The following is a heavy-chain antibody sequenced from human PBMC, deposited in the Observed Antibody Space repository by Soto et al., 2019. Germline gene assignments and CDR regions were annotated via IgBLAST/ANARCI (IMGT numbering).Heavy chain of an antibody. CDR3: TPGIVVGTPSGMDV. V-gene: IGHV3-15*01. J-gene: IGHJ6*02. D-gene: IGHD6-19*01. Sequence: EVQLVESGGGLVKPGGSLRLSCAASGFTFSNAWMSWVRQAPGKGLEWVGRIKSKTDGGTTDYAAPVKGRFTISRDDSXNSLYLKMNTLKTEDTAVYYCTPGIVVGTPSGMDVWGQGTTVTVSS. CDR2: IKSKTDGGTT. CDR1: GFTFSNAW.